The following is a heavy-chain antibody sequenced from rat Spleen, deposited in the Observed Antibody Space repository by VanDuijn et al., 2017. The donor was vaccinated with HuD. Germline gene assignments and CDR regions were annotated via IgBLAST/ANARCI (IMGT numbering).Heavy chain of an antibody. CDR3: ARQGGYVYYGLLLPHYFDY. CDR1: GFTFSNSG. D-gene: IGHD1-6*01. Sequence: EVQLVESGGGLVQPGRSLKLSCAASGFTFSNSGMAWVRQAPTKGLEWVATISYDGSRTYYRDSVKGRFTISRDNAKSTLYLQMDSLRSEDTATYYCARQGGYVYYGLLLPHYFDYWGQGVMVTVSS. V-gene: IGHV5-29*01. CDR2: ISYDGSRT. J-gene: IGHJ2*01.